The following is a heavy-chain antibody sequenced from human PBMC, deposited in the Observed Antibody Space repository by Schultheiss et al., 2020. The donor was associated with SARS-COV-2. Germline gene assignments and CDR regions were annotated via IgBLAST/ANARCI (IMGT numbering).Heavy chain of an antibody. D-gene: IGHD6-25*01. CDR1: GGSFSGYY. CDR3: ARSPFLAAAHDNWFDP. CDR2: INHTGST. V-gene: IGHV4-34*01. Sequence: SQTLSLTCAVYGGSFSGYYWSWIRQPPGKGLEWIGEINHTGSTNYNPSLKSRVTLSVDTSKNQFSLKLSSVTAADTAVYYCARSPFLAAAHDNWFDPWGQGTLVTVSS. J-gene: IGHJ5*02.